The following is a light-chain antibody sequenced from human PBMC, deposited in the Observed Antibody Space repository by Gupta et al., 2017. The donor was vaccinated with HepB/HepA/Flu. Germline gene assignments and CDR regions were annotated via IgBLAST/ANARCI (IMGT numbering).Light chain of an antibody. J-gene: IGKJ5*01. V-gene: IGKV3-15*01. CDR1: QSVTSK. CDR3: QQYNTWPLT. CDR2: GAS. Sequence: EIVMTQSPATLSVSPGERATLSCRASQSVTSKLAWYQQKPGQAPRLLSYGASARATGIPARCSGSGSGTEFTLTISSLQSEDFAVDHCQQYNTWPLTFGQGTRLEIK.